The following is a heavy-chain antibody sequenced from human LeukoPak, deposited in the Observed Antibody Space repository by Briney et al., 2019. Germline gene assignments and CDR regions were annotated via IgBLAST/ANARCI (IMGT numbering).Heavy chain of an antibody. D-gene: IGHD3-10*01. V-gene: IGHV4-59*01. CDR3: AREDRGVFDY. CDR2: VYYSGRT. CDR1: GGSISSYY. Sequence: SETLSLTCTVSGGSISSYYWSWIRQPPGKGLEWIGYVYYSGRTKYNPSLKSRVTISVDTSKNQFSLKLSSVTAADTAVYYFAREDRGVFDYWGQGTLVTVSS. J-gene: IGHJ4*02.